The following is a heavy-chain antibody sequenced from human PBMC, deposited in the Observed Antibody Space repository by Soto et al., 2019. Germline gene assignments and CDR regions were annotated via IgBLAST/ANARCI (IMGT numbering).Heavy chain of an antibody. J-gene: IGHJ5*02. CDR3: ARAGGSSLYSWFDP. D-gene: IGHD6-13*01. CDR2: IWYDGSNE. V-gene: IGHV3-33*01. CDR1: GFIFSNHA. Sequence: QVQLVESGGGVVQPGTSLRLSCAASGFIFSNHAIHWVRQAPGKGLEWVAIIWYDGSNEYYADSVKGRFTISRDTSKNTLELPMNNLRVEDTAMYYCARAGGSSLYSWFDPWGQGTLVTVSS.